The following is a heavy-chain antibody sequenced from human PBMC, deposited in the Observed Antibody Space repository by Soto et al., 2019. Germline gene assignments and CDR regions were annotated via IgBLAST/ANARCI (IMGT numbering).Heavy chain of an antibody. CDR2: IYHSGTT. D-gene: IGHD2-15*01. J-gene: IGHJ4*02. CDR1: GASISSNNW. Sequence: QVQLQESGPGLVKPSGTLSLTCVVSGASISSNNWWSWVRQPPGKGLEWIGEIYHSGTTSYNPSLKSRVTMSVDKSKNQSSLKVTSVTAADTAVYFCAKDGSGHPYYSDNWGQGTLVTVSS. V-gene: IGHV4-4*02. CDR3: AKDGSGHPYYSDN.